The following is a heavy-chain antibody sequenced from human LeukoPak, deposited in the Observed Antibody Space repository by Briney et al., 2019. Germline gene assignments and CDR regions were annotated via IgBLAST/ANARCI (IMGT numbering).Heavy chain of an antibody. Sequence: PSETLSLTCTVSGGSVSSGSYYWSWIRQPPGKGLEWIGYIYYSGSTNYNPSLKSRVTISVDTSKNQFSLKLSSVTAADMAVYYCARDLGPPTAMVDYWGQGTLVTVSS. V-gene: IGHV4-61*01. CDR2: IYYSGST. J-gene: IGHJ4*02. CDR3: ARDLGPPTAMVDY. D-gene: IGHD5-18*01. CDR1: GGSVSSGSYY.